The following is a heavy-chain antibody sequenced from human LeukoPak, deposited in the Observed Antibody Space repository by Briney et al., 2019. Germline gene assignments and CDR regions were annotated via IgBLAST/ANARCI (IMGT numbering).Heavy chain of an antibody. CDR1: GYTFSGYY. CDR2: IDPNSGGT. Sequence: ASVKVSCKASGYTFSGYYIPWVRQAPGQGLEWIGWIDPNSGGTKYAQKFQGRVTMTSDTSISTAFMDLSSLRSDDTAVYYCARDLVLGYAPPSFDYWGQGTLVTVSS. J-gene: IGHJ4*02. V-gene: IGHV1-2*02. D-gene: IGHD5-12*01. CDR3: ARDLVLGYAPPSFDY.